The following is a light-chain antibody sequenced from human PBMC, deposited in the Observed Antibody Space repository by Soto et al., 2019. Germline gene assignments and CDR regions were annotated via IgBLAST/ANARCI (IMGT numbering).Light chain of an antibody. J-gene: IGKJ5*01. CDR3: QQYGSSFPIT. V-gene: IGKV3-20*01. CDR1: QSVSSN. Sequence: EMGMTQSPATLSESPGERATLSCRVSQSVSSNLAWYQQKPGQAPRLLLYGASSRATGIPDRFSGSGSGTDYTLTISSLEPADFAVYYCQQYGSSFPITFGQGTRLEIK. CDR2: GAS.